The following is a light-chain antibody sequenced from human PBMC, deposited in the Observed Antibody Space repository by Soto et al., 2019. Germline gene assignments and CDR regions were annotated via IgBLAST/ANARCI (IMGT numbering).Light chain of an antibody. Sequence: EIVLTQSPGTLSLSPGERATLSCRASQRVSSGYLGWYQQRPGQAPRLLLYGASNRAAGIPDRFSGRGSETDFTLTISRLEPEDFAVYYCQQYASSPPRTFGQGTKVEIK. CDR2: GAS. CDR1: QRVSSGY. J-gene: IGKJ1*01. V-gene: IGKV3-20*01. CDR3: QQYASSPPRT.